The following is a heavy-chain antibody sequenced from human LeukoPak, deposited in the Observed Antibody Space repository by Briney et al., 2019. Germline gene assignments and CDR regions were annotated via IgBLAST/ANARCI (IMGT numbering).Heavy chain of an antibody. Sequence: GSLRLSCAASGFTFSTYAIHWVRQAPGKGLEWVAVIWFDGSEQYYADSVKGRFIISRDNSKGTSNLQLNSLRAEDTAVYYCAREGDSRWGELSPWGQGTLVTVSS. CDR2: IWFDGSEQ. J-gene: IGHJ1*01. V-gene: IGHV3-33*01. CDR1: GFTFSTYA. D-gene: IGHD3-16*02. CDR3: AREGDSRWGELSP.